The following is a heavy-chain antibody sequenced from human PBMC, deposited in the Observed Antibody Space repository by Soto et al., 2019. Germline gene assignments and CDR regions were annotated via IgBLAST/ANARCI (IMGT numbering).Heavy chain of an antibody. J-gene: IGHJ5*02. Sequence: TVGSLRLSCSASGFTFSDRGFHWVRQAPGKGLEWVAVISYDGRDKYYADSVKGRFTISRDNSKKTLYLQMTSLRADDTAVYYCARDSSGDTYRAPADSWGQGTLVTVSS. CDR2: ISYDGRDK. CDR3: ARDSSGDTYRAPADS. V-gene: IGHV3-30*03. CDR1: GFTFSDRG. D-gene: IGHD2-21*01.